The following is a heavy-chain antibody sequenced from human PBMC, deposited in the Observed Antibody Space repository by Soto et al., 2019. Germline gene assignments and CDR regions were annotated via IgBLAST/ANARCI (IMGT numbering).Heavy chain of an antibody. J-gene: IGHJ4*02. CDR1: GYTFTSYG. CDR2: IRAYNGKT. V-gene: IGHV1-18*01. Sequence: QVQLVQSGAEVKKPGASVKVSCKASGYTFTSYGISWLRQAPGQGLEWMGWIRAYNGKTIYAQKFQDRVTRTTDTSTSTAYVELRSLRSDDTAVYYCARDLPTIVRGLNFWDHWGQGTLVTVSS. D-gene: IGHD3-10*01. CDR3: ARDLPTIVRGLNFWDH.